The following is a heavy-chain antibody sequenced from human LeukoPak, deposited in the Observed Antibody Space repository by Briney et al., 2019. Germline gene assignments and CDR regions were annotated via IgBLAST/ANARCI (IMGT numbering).Heavy chain of an antibody. Sequence: GGSLRLSCAASGFTFSSYAIHWVRQAPGKGLEWVAVISYDGSNKYYADSVKGRFTISRDNSKNTLYLQMNSLRAEDTAVYYCARARGYYDSSGYYDYWGQGTLVTVSS. J-gene: IGHJ4*02. D-gene: IGHD3-22*01. V-gene: IGHV3-30*04. CDR1: GFTFSSYA. CDR2: ISYDGSNK. CDR3: ARARGYYDSSGYYDY.